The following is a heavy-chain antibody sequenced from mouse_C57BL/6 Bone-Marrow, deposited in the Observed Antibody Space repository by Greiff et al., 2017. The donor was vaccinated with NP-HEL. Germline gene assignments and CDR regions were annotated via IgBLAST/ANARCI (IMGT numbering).Heavy chain of an antibody. CDR1: GFNIKDDY. Sequence: VQLQQSGAELVRPGASVKLSCTASGFNIKDDYMHWVKQRPEQGLEWIGWIDPENGDTEYAPKFQGKATITAAPSSNTAYLQLSSLTSEDTAVYYCATTVVAWDYWGQGTALTVSS. J-gene: IGHJ2*01. V-gene: IGHV14-4*01. CDR2: IDPENGDT. D-gene: IGHD1-1*01. CDR3: ATTVVAWDY.